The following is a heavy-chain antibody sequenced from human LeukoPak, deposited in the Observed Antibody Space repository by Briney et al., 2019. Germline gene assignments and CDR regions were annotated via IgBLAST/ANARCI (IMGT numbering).Heavy chain of an antibody. D-gene: IGHD2-2*01. CDR2: IYYSGST. CDR3: ARSSYCSSTSCYADFDY. CDR1: GGSISSYY. Sequence: SETLSLTCTVSGGSISSYYWSWIRRPPGKGLEWIGYIYYSGSTNYNPSLKSRVTISVDTSKNQFSLKLSSVTAADTAVYYCARSSYCSSTSCYADFDYWGQGTLVTVSS. J-gene: IGHJ4*02. V-gene: IGHV4-59*08.